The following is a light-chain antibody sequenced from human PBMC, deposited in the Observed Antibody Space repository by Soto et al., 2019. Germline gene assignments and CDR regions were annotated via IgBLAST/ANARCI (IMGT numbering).Light chain of an antibody. CDR3: CSYAGSYTDV. CDR2: DVS. J-gene: IGLJ1*01. V-gene: IGLV2-11*01. Sequence: QSVLTQPRSVSGSPGQSVTISCTGTSGDVGNYNYVSWYQQHPGEAPHFLIYDVSKRPSGVPDRFSGSKSGNTASLTISGLQAEDEGDYYCCSYAGSYTDVFGSGTKVTVL. CDR1: SGDVGNYNY.